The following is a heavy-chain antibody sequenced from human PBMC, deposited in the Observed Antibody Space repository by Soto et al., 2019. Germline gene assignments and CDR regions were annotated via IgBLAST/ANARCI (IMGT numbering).Heavy chain of an antibody. CDR3: ASGRTDY. V-gene: IGHV3-30-3*01. CDR2: IPDDGSNK. J-gene: IGHJ4*02. CDR1: GFTFSKYA. Sequence: QVQLVESGGGVVQPVRALRLSCAASGFTFSKYAMHWVRKATGKGLEWVAVIPDDGSNKYYAESVKGRFNISRDNYKNTLYMQRNSLRAEDPALYYCASGRTDYRVQGTLATVS.